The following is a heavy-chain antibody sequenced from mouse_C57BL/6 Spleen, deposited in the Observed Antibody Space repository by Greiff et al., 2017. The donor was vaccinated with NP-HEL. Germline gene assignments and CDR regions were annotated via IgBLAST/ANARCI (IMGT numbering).Heavy chain of an antibody. Sequence: PGSSVKLSCKASGYTFTSYWMHWVKQRPIQGLEWIGNIDPSDSETHYNQKFKDKATLTVDKSSSTAYMQLSSLTSEDSAVYYCARSYDYDRAWFAYWGQGTLVTVSA. D-gene: IGHD2-4*01. CDR3: ARSYDYDRAWFAY. CDR1: GYTFTSYW. V-gene: IGHV1-52*01. CDR2: IDPSDSET. J-gene: IGHJ3*01.